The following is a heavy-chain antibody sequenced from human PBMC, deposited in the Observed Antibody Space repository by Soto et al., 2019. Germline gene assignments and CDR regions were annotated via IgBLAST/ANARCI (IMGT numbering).Heavy chain of an antibody. CDR2: IIPIFGTA. D-gene: IGHD2-8*01. CDR3: ARADIVLMVYATHASTDAFDI. CDR1: GGTFSSYA. V-gene: IGHV1-69*12. Sequence: QVQLVQSGAEVKKPGSSVKVSCKASGGTFSSYAISWVRQAPGQGLEWMGGIIPIFGTANYAQKFQGRVTITADESTSTGYMERSSLRSEDTAVYYCARADIVLMVYATHASTDAFDIWGQGTMVTVSS. J-gene: IGHJ3*02.